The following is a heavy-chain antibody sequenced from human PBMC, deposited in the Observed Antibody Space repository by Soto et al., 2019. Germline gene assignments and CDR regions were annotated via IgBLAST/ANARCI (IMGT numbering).Heavy chain of an antibody. V-gene: IGHV1-69*12. CDR3: ERDVSRDV. J-gene: IGHJ6*02. CDR1: GGTFSSYA. CDR2: IIPIFGTA. Sequence: QVQLVQSGAEVKKPGSSVKVSCKASGGTFSSYAIIWVRQAHGHGLEWMGGIIPIFGTANYAQKFQGRGTMTADESTSTAEMEMSSLKAEDTAVYYCERDVSRDVWGQGTTVTVSS.